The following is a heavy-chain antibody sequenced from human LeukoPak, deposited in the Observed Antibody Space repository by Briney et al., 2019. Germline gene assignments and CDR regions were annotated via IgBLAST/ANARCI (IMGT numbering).Heavy chain of an antibody. D-gene: IGHD2-15*01. V-gene: IGHV3-21*06. CDR2: IYSSGGYI. CDR1: GFTFNTYS. Sequence: GGSLRLSCGASGFTFNTYSTKWARQAPGKGVEWVSSIYSSGGYIFYADSVKGRFIISRDHPKDSLYLQLNSLRAEDTAIYYCARDEKDGPLWYWGQGILVFVSS. J-gene: IGHJ4*02. CDR3: ARDEKDGPLWY.